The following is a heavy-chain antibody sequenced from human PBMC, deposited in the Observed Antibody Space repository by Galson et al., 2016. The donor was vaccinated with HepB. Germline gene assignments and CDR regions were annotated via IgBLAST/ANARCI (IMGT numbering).Heavy chain of an antibody. V-gene: IGHV2-5*02. CDR2: IYWDDDK. CDR1: GFSLSGSEED. Sequence: PALVKPTQTLTLTCSFSGFSLSGSEEDVGWVRQPPGKALEWISLIYWDDDKRYIQSLKSRVDITKDSSKNQVVLRLTNVDLEDTGPYFCAHRKVLGSPLLFDYWGQGILVTVSS. J-gene: IGHJ4*02. CDR3: AHRKVLGSPLLFDY. D-gene: IGHD6-19*01.